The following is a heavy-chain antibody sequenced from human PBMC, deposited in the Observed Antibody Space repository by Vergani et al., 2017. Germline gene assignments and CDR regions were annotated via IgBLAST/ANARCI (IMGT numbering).Heavy chain of an antibody. Sequence: EVRLLESGGGLVQPGGSLRLSCAASGFTFNIYAMSWVRQAPGKGLEWVSIITYNGGRTYYAYSVTGRFTISRDNSKNTLFLQLKTLRAEDTGVYYCAKDYNIMGALHYWGQGTLVAVSS. CDR2: ITYNGGRT. D-gene: IGHD5-12*01. CDR3: AKDYNIMGALHY. CDR1: GFTFNIYA. V-gene: IGHV3-23*01. J-gene: IGHJ4*02.